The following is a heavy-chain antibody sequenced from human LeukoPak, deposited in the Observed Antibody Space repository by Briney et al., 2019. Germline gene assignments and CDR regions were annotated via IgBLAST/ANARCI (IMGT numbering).Heavy chain of an antibody. CDR2: IQREGSEE. CDR1: GFTFSSYW. D-gene: IGHD6-13*01. Sequence: GGSLRLSCAASGFTFSSYWMSWVRQAPGRGLEWVASIQREGSEEHYVDSVKGRFTISRDNAKNSLYLQMNSLRAEDTAVYYCARGGYRCMDVWGKGTTVTVSS. V-gene: IGHV3-7*04. CDR3: ARGGYRCMDV. J-gene: IGHJ6*03.